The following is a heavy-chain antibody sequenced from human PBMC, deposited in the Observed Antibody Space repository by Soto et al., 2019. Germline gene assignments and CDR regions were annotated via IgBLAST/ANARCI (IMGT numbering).Heavy chain of an antibody. CDR2: MNPNSGNT. Sequence: GASVKVSCKASGYTFTSYDINWVRQATGQGLEWMGWMNPNSGNTGYAQKFQGRVTMTRNTSISTAYMGLSSLGSEDTAVYYCARFKGGTIFGVVRVYYGMDVWGQGTTVTVSS. V-gene: IGHV1-8*01. D-gene: IGHD3-3*01. CDR1: GYTFTSYD. J-gene: IGHJ6*02. CDR3: ARFKGGTIFGVVRVYYGMDV.